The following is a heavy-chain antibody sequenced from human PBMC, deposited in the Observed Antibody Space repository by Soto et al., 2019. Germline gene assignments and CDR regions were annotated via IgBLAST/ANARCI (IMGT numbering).Heavy chain of an antibody. D-gene: IGHD2-15*01. CDR1: GFTFNNYG. CDR3: AKKYCSGGRCDSDYFDY. Sequence: QVQLVESGGGVVQPGRSLRLSCAASGFTFNNYGVHWVRQAPGKGLEWVAVISYDGINKYYADSVKGRFTISRDNSKNMLYLEMNSMRAEDTAVYYCAKKYCSGGRCDSDYFDYWGQGTLVTVSS. V-gene: IGHV3-30*18. CDR2: ISYDGINK. J-gene: IGHJ4*02.